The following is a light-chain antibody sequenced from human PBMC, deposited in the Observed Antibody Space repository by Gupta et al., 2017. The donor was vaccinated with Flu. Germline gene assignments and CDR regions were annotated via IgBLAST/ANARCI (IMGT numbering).Light chain of an antibody. J-gene: IGKJ1*01. CDR1: QNINNY. CDR2: AAS. V-gene: IGKV1-39*01. Sequence: PSSLSASVGDRVTIPCRASQNINNYLNWYQQRPGRAPKLLIYAASSLQTGVPSRFSGSGSGTDFTLTISSLQPEDFGTYYCQQTYSTTWTFGQGTKVEVK. CDR3: QQTYSTTWT.